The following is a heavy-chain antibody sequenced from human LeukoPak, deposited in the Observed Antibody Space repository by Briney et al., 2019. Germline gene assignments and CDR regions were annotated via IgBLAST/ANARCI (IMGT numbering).Heavy chain of an antibody. Sequence: SETLSLTCAVYGGSFSGYYWSWIRQPPGKGLEWIGEINHSGSTNYNPSLKSRVTISVDTSKNQFSLKLSSVTAADTAVYYCARGRLVVVAARYYYYYGMDVWGQGTTVTVPS. CDR3: ARGRLVVVAARYYYYYGMDV. V-gene: IGHV4-34*01. D-gene: IGHD2-15*01. J-gene: IGHJ6*02. CDR2: INHSGST. CDR1: GGSFSGYY.